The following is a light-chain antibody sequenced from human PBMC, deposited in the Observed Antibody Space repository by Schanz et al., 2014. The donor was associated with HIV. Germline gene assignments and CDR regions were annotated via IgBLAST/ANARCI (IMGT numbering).Light chain of an antibody. J-gene: IGLJ2*01. V-gene: IGLV3-21*04. CDR1: NIGSKS. Sequence: SYELTQPPSVSVAPGKTARITCGGNNIGSKSVHWYQQQPGQAPVLVIYYDSDRPSGIPERFSGSNSGNTATLTISRVEAGDEADYYCQVWDSSSDHRVVFGGGTKLTVL. CDR2: YDS. CDR3: QVWDSSSDHRVV.